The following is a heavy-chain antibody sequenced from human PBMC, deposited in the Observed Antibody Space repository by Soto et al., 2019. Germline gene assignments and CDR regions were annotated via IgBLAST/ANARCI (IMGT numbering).Heavy chain of an antibody. D-gene: IGHD5-18*01. V-gene: IGHV3-23*01. CDR3: AKGGYSYGQLTYYYYYYGMDV. CDR1: GFTFSSYA. Sequence: GGSLRLSCASSGFTFSSYAMSLVHQAPGKGLEWVSAISGSGGSTYYADSVKGRFTISRDNSKNTLYLQMNSLRAEDTAVYYCAKGGYSYGQLTYYYYYYGMDVWGQGTTVTVSS. J-gene: IGHJ6*02. CDR2: ISGSGGST.